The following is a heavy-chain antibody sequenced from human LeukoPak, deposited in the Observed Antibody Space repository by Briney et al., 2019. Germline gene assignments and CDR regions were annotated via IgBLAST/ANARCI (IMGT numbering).Heavy chain of an antibody. D-gene: IGHD3-10*01. CDR1: GFTFSSYW. J-gene: IGHJ5*02. V-gene: IGHV3-7*01. CDR3: ASSGSGSYYNIWFDP. Sequence: GGSLRLSCAASGFTFSSYWMSWVRQAPGKGLEWVANIKQDGSEKYYVDSVKGRFTISRDNAKNSLYLQMNSLRAEDTAVYYCASSGSGSYYNIWFDPWGQGTLVTVSS. CDR2: IKQDGSEK.